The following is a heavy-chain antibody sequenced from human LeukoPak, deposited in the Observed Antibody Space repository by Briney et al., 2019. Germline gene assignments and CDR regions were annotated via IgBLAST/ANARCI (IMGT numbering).Heavy chain of an antibody. Sequence: GASVKVSCKASGYTFTRYYMHWVRQAPGQGLEWMGIINPSGGATSYAQKFQGGLTMTWDTSTSTVYMELSSLRSEDTAVYYCARDQGWDGHYFDYWGQGTLVTVSS. J-gene: IGHJ4*02. CDR3: ARDQGWDGHYFDY. D-gene: IGHD6-19*01. CDR1: GYTFTRYY. CDR2: INPSGGAT. V-gene: IGHV1-46*01.